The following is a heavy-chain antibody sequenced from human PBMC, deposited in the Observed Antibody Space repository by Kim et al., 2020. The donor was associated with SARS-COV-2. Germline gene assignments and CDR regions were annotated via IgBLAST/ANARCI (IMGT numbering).Heavy chain of an antibody. Sequence: ASVKVSCKTSGHFFTRDSIHWVRQAPGQGLEWMGGIDCGNGNTIYSQKFQGRVTFTTDTSANTVYMELSFLRSEDSAVYYCLGGFYFDYWGQGTLVTVSS. CDR2: IDCGNGNT. V-gene: IGHV1-3*01. J-gene: IGHJ4*02. CDR1: GHFFTRDS. CDR3: LGGFYFDY. D-gene: IGHD3-16*01.